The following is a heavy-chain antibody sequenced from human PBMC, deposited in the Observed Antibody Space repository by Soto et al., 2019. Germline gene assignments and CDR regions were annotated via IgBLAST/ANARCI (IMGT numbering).Heavy chain of an antibody. CDR1: GGTISSSSYY. V-gene: IGHV4-39*01. CDR2: IYYSGST. J-gene: IGHJ6*02. Sequence: SQTRSRTGTAAGGTISSSSYYRCWIRQPPGKGLGWIGTIYYSGSTYYNPSLKSRVTISVDTSKNQFSLKLSSVTAADTAVYSCARHGLGPFYYYGMDVWGQGTTVTVSS. CDR3: ARHGLGPFYYYGMDV.